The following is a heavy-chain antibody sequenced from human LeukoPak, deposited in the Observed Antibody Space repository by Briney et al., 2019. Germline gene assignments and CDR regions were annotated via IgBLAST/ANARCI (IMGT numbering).Heavy chain of an antibody. Sequence: SETLSLTCTVSGVSISSYYWSWLRQPPGKGLEWVGYIYYSGSTNYNPSLKSRVTISVDTSKNQFSLKLSSVTAADTAVYYCARGRKSSIAVAGRLWWYFDLWGRGTLVTVSS. CDR3: ARGRKSSIAVAGRLWWYFDL. CDR2: IYYSGST. CDR1: GVSISSYY. J-gene: IGHJ2*01. D-gene: IGHD6-19*01. V-gene: IGHV4-59*01.